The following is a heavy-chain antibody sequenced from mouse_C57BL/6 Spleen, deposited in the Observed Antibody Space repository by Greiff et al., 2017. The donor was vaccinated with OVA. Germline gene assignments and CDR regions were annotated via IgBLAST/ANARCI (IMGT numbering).Heavy chain of an antibody. CDR3: ARRTTVVERYWYFDV. D-gene: IGHD1-1*01. V-gene: IGHV1-69*01. J-gene: IGHJ1*03. Sequence: QVQLQQPGAELVMPGASVKLSCKASGYTFTSYWMHWVKQRPGQGLEWIGEIDPSDSYTNYNQKFKGKSTLTVDKSSSTAYMQLSSLTSEDAAVYYCARRTTVVERYWYFDVWGTGTTVTVSS. CDR1: GYTFTSYW. CDR2: IDPSDSYT.